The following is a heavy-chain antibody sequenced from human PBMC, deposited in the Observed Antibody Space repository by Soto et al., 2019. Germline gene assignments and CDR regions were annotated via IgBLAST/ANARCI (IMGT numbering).Heavy chain of an antibody. D-gene: IGHD2-15*01. CDR3: AKGPDCSCGGCYYPADY. CDR2: ISTDGSTT. Sequence: EMQLVESGGDLVQPGGSLRLSCAASGFTFSNYWIHWVRQAPGKGLVWVSRISTDGSTTNYADSVKGRFTISRDNAQNMGYLQMNSLRADDTAVYFCAKGPDCSCGGCYYPADYWAQGTLVTVSS. CDR1: GFTFSNYW. J-gene: IGHJ4*02. V-gene: IGHV3-74*01.